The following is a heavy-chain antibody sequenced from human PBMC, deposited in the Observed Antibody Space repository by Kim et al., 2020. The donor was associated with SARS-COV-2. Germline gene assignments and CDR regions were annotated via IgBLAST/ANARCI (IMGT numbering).Heavy chain of an antibody. Sequence: GGSLRLSCAASGFTFSSYSMNWVRQAPGKGLEWVSYISSSSSTIYYADSVKGRFTISRDNAKNSLYLQMNSLRDEDTAVYYCARSWSPAAMPRYYYYGMDVWGQGTTVTVSS. V-gene: IGHV3-48*02. D-gene: IGHD2-2*01. CDR3: ARSWSPAAMPRYYYYGMDV. J-gene: IGHJ6*02. CDR2: ISSSSSTI. CDR1: GFTFSSYS.